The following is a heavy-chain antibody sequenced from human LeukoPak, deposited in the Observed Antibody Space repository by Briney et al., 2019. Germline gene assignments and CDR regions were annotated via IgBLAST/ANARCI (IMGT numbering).Heavy chain of an antibody. Sequence: GGSLRLSCAASGFTLDDYAMHWVRQAPGKGLEWVSGISWNSGSIGYADSVKGRFTISRDNAKNSLYLQMNSLRAEDTALYYCAKDLGYDILTGPSFDYWGQGTLVTVSS. CDR2: ISWNSGSI. CDR1: GFTLDDYA. CDR3: AKDLGYDILTGPSFDY. D-gene: IGHD3-9*01. J-gene: IGHJ4*02. V-gene: IGHV3-9*01.